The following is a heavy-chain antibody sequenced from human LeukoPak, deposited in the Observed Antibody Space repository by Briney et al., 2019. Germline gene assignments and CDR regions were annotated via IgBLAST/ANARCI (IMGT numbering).Heavy chain of an antibody. J-gene: IGHJ4*02. D-gene: IGHD5-12*01. V-gene: IGHV3-74*01. CDR1: GLTFSNYW. CDR3: ARGGSGYYGY. Sequence: GGSLRLSRSASGLTFSNYWMHWVRQAPGKGLVWVSRINSDGSYTNYADSVKGRFTISRDNANNTLYLQMSSLRAEDTAVYYCARGGSGYYGYWGQGTLVTVSS. CDR2: INSDGSYT.